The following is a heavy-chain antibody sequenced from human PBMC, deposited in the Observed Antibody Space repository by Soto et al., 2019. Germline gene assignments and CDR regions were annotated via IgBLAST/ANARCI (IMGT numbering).Heavy chain of an antibody. CDR2: ISASNGNT. Sequence: ASVKVSCKASGYTFTSYVISWVRQAPGQGLEWMGWISASNGNTNYAQKLQGRITMTTDASTSTAYMELRSLRSDDTAVYYCARWGYGGFFDYWGQGTLVTVSS. CDR3: ARWGYGGFFDY. J-gene: IGHJ4*02. D-gene: IGHD1-26*01. CDR1: GYTFTSYV. V-gene: IGHV1-18*01.